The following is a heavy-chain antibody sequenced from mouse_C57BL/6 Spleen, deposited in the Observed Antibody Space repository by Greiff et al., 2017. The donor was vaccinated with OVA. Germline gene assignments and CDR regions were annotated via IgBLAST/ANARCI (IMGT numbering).Heavy chain of an antibody. D-gene: IGHD1-1*01. CDR3: ASGDYGSSYGGYFDV. CDR1: GYTFTSYG. Sequence: VQLQQSGAELARPGASVKLSCKASGYTFTSYGISWVKQRTGQGLEWIGEIYPRSGNTYYNEKFKGKATLTADKSSSTAYMELRSLTSEDSAVYFCASGDYGSSYGGYFDVWGTGTTVTVSS. CDR2: IYPRSGNT. V-gene: IGHV1-81*01. J-gene: IGHJ1*03.